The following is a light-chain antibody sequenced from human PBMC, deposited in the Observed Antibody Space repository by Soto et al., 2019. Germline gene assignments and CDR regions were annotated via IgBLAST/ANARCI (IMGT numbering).Light chain of an antibody. CDR1: QSVSSNY. J-gene: IGKJ1*01. Sequence: EIVLTQSPGTLSLSPGERATLSCGASQSVSSNYLAWYQQKPGQAPRLLIYGASSRATGIPDRFSGSGPGTDFTLTIRRLEPEDFAVYYCQQYGSSYPWTFGQGTKVDIK. CDR2: GAS. V-gene: IGKV3-20*01. CDR3: QQYGSSYPWT.